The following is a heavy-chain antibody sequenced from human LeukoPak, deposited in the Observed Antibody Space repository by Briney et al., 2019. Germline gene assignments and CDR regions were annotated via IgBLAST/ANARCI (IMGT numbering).Heavy chain of an antibody. CDR1: GFTFNSYA. CDR3: AYFSASYYFDY. D-gene: IGHD1-26*01. J-gene: IGHJ4*02. Sequence: PGGSLRLSCAASGFTFNSYAMRWVRQAPGKGLEWVSAISGSGGSTYYADSVKGRFTISRDNSKNTLYLQMNSLRAEDTAVYYWAYFSASYYFDYWGQGTLVTVSS. V-gene: IGHV3-23*01. CDR2: ISGSGGST.